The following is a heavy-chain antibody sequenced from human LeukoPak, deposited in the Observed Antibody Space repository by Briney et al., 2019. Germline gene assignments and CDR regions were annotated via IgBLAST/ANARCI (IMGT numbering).Heavy chain of an antibody. V-gene: IGHV4-59*08. CDR3: SRAYSSGWYLPGDY. Sequence: SETLSLTCTVSGGSISSYYWNWIRQPPGKGLEWIGYISHSGSTNYNPSLKSRVTISVDTSKNQFSLKLSSVTAADTAVYLCSRAYSSGWYLPGDYWGQGTLVTVSS. CDR2: ISHSGST. J-gene: IGHJ4*02. D-gene: IGHD6-19*01. CDR1: GGSISSYY.